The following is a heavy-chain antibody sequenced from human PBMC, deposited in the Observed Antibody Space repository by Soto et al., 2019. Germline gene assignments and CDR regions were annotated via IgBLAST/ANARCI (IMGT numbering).Heavy chain of an antibody. CDR2: ISYDGSNK. V-gene: IGHV3-30*18. CDR1: GFTFSSYG. J-gene: IGHJ4*02. D-gene: IGHD5-12*01. Sequence: GGSLRLSCAASGFTFSSYGMHWVRQAPGKGLEWVAVISYDGSNKYYADSVKGRFTISRDNSKNTLYLQMNSLRAEDTAVYYCAKNIAHLEMATIDYWGQGTLVTVSS. CDR3: AKNIAHLEMATIDY.